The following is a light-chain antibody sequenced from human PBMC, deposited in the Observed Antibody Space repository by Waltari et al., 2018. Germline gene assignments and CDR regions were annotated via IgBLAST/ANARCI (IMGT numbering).Light chain of an antibody. J-gene: IGLJ3*02. CDR1: SSDVGGYNY. V-gene: IGLV2-8*01. CDR2: EVS. CDR3: SSYAGNNWV. Sequence: QSALTQPPSASGSSGQSVPISCTGTSSDVGGYNYVSWYQQHPGKAPKLMICEVSKRPSGVSDRFSGSKSGNTASLTVSGLQAEDEADYYCSSYAGNNWVFGGGTKLTVL.